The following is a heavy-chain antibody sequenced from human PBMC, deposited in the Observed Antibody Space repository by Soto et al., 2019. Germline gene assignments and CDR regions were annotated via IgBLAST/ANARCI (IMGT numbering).Heavy chain of an antibody. D-gene: IGHD3-10*01. Sequence: KPSETLSLTCTVAGGSVSSGSYYWSWIRQPPGKGLEWIGYIYYSGSTNYNPSLKSRVTISVDTSKNQFSLKLSSVTAADTAVYYCARDLGISMVRGVEVAFDSWGQGTLVTVSS. V-gene: IGHV4-61*01. J-gene: IGHJ4*02. CDR1: GGSVSSGSYY. CDR3: ARDLGISMVRGVEVAFDS. CDR2: IYYSGST.